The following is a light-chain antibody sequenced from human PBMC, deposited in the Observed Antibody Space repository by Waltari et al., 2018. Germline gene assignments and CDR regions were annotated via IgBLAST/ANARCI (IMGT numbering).Light chain of an antibody. CDR3: QEYDSLPIT. V-gene: IGKV1-5*03. Sequence: DIQMTQSPSTLPASVGDRVTITCRASQYVKNNVAWFQQKPGNAPKVLIHKASRLESGVPSRFSGSGFGTEFILSIRSLQPDDFATYYCQEYDSLPITFGGGTKVEIK. J-gene: IGKJ4*01. CDR1: QYVKNN. CDR2: KAS.